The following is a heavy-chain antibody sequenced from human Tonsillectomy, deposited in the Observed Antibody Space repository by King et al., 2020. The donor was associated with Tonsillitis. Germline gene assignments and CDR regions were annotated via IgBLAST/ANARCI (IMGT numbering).Heavy chain of an antibody. V-gene: IGHV3-11*06. Sequence: VQLVQSGGGLVKPGGSLRLSCAASGFTFSDYYMSWLRQAPGKGLEWVSYISSSGSYTNYADSVKGRFTISRDNAKNLLYLQMNSLRAEDTAVYYCASPGGHEGDAFDIWGQGTMVTVSS. CDR2: ISSSGSYT. J-gene: IGHJ3*02. CDR3: ASPGGHEGDAFDI. CDR1: GFTFSDYY. D-gene: IGHD3-10*01.